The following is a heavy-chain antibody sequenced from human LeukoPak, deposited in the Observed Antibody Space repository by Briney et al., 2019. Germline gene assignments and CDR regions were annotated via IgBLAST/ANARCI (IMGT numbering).Heavy chain of an antibody. CDR3: ARGGPWYNWNVVGVWCPLFDY. CDR2: ILDSGST. D-gene: IGHD1-20*01. V-gene: IGHV4-39*07. J-gene: IGHJ4*02. Sequence: SSETLSLTCTVSGGSISGNSYYWGWIRQPPGKGLEWIGAILDSGSTFYNPSLKSRVTISVDTSKNQFSLKLSSVTAADTAVYYCARGGPWYNWNVVGVWCPLFDYWGQGTLVTVSS. CDR1: GGSISGNSYY.